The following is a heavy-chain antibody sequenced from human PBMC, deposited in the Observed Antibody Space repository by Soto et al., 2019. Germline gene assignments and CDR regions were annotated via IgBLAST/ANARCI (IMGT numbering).Heavy chain of an antibody. Sequence: HPGGSLRVYCSASGFTVKNYQMNWVRQAPGKGLEWVSVIYSGGVTYYPDSVKGRFTTIRDTSKNTVYLQMNSLRADDTAMYYCARDPSTTGYYGLDVWGQGTTVTVSS. V-gene: IGHV3-53*01. J-gene: IGHJ6*02. CDR3: ARDPSTTGYYGLDV. CDR2: IYSGGVT. CDR1: GFTVKNYQ.